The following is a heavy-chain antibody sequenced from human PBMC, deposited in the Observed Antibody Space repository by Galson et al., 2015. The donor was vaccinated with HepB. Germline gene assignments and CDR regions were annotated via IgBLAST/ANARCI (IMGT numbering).Heavy chain of an antibody. J-gene: IGHJ4*02. CDR2: ISHSGTT. Sequence: QPPGKGLEWIGAISHSGTTNYNPSLKSRVSISVDPSENRFSLRLVSLAAADTAVSYCARVKRYSVSCYDRGLYFGFWGQGNLVTVSS. CDR3: ARVKRYSVSCYDRGLYFGF. V-gene: IGHV4-34*01. D-gene: IGHD1-26*01.